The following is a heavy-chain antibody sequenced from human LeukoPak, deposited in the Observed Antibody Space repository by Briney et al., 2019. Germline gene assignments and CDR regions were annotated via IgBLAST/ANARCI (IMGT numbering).Heavy chain of an antibody. J-gene: IGHJ4*02. Sequence: GGSLRLSCAASGFTFPTYWMSWVRQAPGKGLEWVANIKQDGSEKYYVDSVRGRFTISRDNAKNSLYLQMNSLRVEDTADYYCVTYSGGIKSPGYYWGQGTLVTVSS. CDR2: IKQDGSEK. CDR1: GFTFPTYW. CDR3: VTYSGGIKSPGYY. D-gene: IGHD1-14*01. V-gene: IGHV3-7*01.